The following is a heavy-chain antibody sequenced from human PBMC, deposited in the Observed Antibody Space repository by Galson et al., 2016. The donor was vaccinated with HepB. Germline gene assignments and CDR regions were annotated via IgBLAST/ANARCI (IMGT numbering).Heavy chain of an antibody. CDR3: ARAPPLEGSDYNTQYYFDF. CDR1: GLTFSSDA. Sequence: SLRLSCAASGLTFSSDAMHWVRQAPSKGLEWVAVISYDGNYKSYADAVKGRFTISSDNSQNTLFLQMNSLRPEDTAVYYCARAPPLEGSDYNTQYYFDFWGQGTLVTVSS. D-gene: IGHD3-3*01. V-gene: IGHV3-30*04. CDR2: ISYDGNYK. J-gene: IGHJ4*02.